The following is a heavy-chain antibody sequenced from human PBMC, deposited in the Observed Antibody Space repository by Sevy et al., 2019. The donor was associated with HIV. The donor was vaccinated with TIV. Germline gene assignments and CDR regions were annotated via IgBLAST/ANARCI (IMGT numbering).Heavy chain of an antibody. D-gene: IGHD3-3*01. CDR2: ISSSGSTI. J-gene: IGHJ4*02. CDR1: GFTFSDYY. CDR3: ARVENLEWSPNSPDYFDY. V-gene: IGHV3-11*01. Sequence: GGSLRLSCAASGFTFSDYYMTWIRQAPGKGLEWVSYISSSGSTISNADFVKGRFTISRDNAKNSLFLQMNSLRAEVTAVYYCARVENLEWSPNSPDYFDYWGQGTLVTVSS.